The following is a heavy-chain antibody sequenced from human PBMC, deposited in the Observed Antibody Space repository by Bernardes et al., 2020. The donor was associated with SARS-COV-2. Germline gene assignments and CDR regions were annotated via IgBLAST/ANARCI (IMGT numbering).Heavy chain of an antibody. Sequence: GGSLRLSCVASGFTFSEYPMNWVRQGPGKGLEWVTHIRSDTTTKSYADSVRGRFTISRDNAQNSLSLQMNSLRAEDTAVYYCVRDDSWAFDIWGQGTMVTVSS. J-gene: IGHJ3*02. CDR1: GFTFSEYP. CDR2: IRSDTTTK. V-gene: IGHV3-48*01. CDR3: VRDDSWAFDI.